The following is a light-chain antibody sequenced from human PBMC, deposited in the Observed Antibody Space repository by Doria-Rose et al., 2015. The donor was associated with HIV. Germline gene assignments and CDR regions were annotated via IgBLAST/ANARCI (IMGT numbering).Light chain of an antibody. CDR2: WAS. V-gene: IGKV4-1*01. CDR3: QQYYDTPS. J-gene: IGKJ3*01. CDR1: QSLLYTSKNY. Sequence: TQSPESLGMSLGGRATLNCKSNQSLLYTSKNYLAWYRQKPGQPPKLLIYWASTRQSGVPARFSGSGSGTDFTLTISNLEAEDVAVYYCQQYYDTPSFGPGTTVDIK.